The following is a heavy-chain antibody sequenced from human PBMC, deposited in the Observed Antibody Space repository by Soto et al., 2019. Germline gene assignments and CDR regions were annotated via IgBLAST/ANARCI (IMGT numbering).Heavy chain of an antibody. CDR3: ATAPDSYGSYL. D-gene: IGHD5-18*01. Sequence: SVKVSCKASGGTFSSYTISWVRQAPGQGLEWMGRIIPILGIANYAQKFQGRVTITADKSTSTAYMELSSLRSEDTAVYYCATAPDSYGSYLWGQGTLVTVSS. CDR1: GGTFSSYT. J-gene: IGHJ4*02. CDR2: IIPILGIA. V-gene: IGHV1-69*02.